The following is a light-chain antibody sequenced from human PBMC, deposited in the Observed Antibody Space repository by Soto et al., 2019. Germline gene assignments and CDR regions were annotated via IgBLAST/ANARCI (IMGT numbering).Light chain of an antibody. Sequence: QSALTQPPSASGSPGQSVTISCTGASSDVGGYNYVSWYQQHPGKAPKLMIYEVIKRPSGFPDRFSGSKSGNTASLTVSGLQAEEEADYFCSSYAGNGYVFGTGTKVTVL. CDR3: SSYAGNGYV. J-gene: IGLJ1*01. V-gene: IGLV2-8*01. CDR2: EVI. CDR1: SSDVGGYNY.